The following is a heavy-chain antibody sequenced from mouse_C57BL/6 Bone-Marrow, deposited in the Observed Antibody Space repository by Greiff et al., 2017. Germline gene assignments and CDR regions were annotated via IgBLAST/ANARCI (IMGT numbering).Heavy chain of an antibody. Sequence: EVKLMESGGGLVQPKGSLKLSCAASGFTFNTYAMHWVRQAPGKGLEWVARIRSKSSNYATYYADSVKDRFTISRYDSKSMLYLQRNNLKTEDTDMYYWVRASNYAMDYWGQGTSVTVSS. D-gene: IGHD5-1*01. J-gene: IGHJ4*01. CDR2: IRSKSSNYAT. CDR3: VRASNYAMDY. V-gene: IGHV10-3*01. CDR1: GFTFNTYA.